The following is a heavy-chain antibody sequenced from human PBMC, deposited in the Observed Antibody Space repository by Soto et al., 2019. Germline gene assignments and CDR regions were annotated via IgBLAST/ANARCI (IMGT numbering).Heavy chain of an antibody. D-gene: IGHD2-15*01. V-gene: IGHV6-1*01. Sequence: SQTLSLTCAISGDRVSSNSAAWNWIRQSPSRGLEWLGRTYYRSKWYNDYAVSVKSRITINPDTSKNQFSLQLNSVTPEDTAVYYCARVGYCSGGSCYGNDAFDIWGQGTMVTVSS. CDR2: TYYRSKWYN. CDR1: GDRVSSNSAA. J-gene: IGHJ3*02. CDR3: ARVGYCSGGSCYGNDAFDI.